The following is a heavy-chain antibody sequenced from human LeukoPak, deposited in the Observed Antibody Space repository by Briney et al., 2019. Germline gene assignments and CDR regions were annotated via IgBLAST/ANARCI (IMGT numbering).Heavy chain of an antibody. CDR3: ARGYHCSSTSCYPGWFDP. CDR1: GYTFTSYY. D-gene: IGHD2-2*01. Sequence: ASVKVSCKASGYTFTSYYMHWVRQAPGQGLEWMGIINPSGGSTNYAQKFQGRVTITTDESTSTAYMELSSLRSEDTAVYYCARGYHCSSTSCYPGWFDPWGQGTLVTVSS. CDR2: INPSGGST. V-gene: IGHV1-46*01. J-gene: IGHJ5*02.